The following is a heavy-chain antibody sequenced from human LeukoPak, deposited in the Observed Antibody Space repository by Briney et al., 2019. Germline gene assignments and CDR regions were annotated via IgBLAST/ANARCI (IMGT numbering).Heavy chain of an antibody. CDR1: GYTFSDYY. CDR2: INPDTGDT. J-gene: IGHJ4*02. Sequence: ASVKVSCKSSGYTFSDYYMHWVRQAPGQGLEWMGWINPDTGDTNFAQRFQGRVTMTRDTSINTAYMELSSLTSDDTAVYYCAKDPGIAAAGYYDYWGQGTLVTVSS. D-gene: IGHD6-13*01. CDR3: AKDPGIAAAGYYDY. V-gene: IGHV1-2*02.